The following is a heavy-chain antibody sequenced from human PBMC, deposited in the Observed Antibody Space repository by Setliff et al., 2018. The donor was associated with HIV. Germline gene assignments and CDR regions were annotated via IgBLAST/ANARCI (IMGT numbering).Heavy chain of an antibody. CDR2: ISPYNGDT. Sequence: ASVKVSCKASGYRFNTYGISWVRQAPGQGLEWMGWISPYNGDTRFAQSLQGRDTLTTDTSTNTAYMEMRTLRSDKTAVYYCVRGVTRDISGYYRDEYFQHWGQGTPVTVSS. D-gene: IGHD3-22*01. V-gene: IGHV1-18*01. J-gene: IGHJ1*01. CDR3: VRGVTRDISGYYRDEYFQH. CDR1: GYRFNTYG.